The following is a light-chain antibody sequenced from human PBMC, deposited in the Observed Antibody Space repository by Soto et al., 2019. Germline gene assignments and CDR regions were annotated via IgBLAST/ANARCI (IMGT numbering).Light chain of an antibody. CDR2: GAS. J-gene: IGKJ5*01. CDR1: QSFSSN. V-gene: IGKV3-15*01. Sequence: ETVLTQSPGSLSLSPGERVTLACRTSQSFSSNLAWYQQKPGQAPRLLIYGASTRATGVPARFSASGSGTELTLTISSLQSEDFAVYYCQQYNNLPRAFGQGTRLEI. CDR3: QQYNNLPRA.